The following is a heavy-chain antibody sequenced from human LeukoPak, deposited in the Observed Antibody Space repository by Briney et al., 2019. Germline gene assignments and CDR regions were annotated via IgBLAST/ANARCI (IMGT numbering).Heavy chain of an antibody. CDR2: IDWDDDE. D-gene: IGHD1-1*01. V-gene: IGHV2-70*11. J-gene: IGHJ6*02. Sequence: SGPALVRPTQTLTLTCTCSGFSLTTSGMCVTWVRQPPRKALEWLARIDWDDDEYYNTSLKTRLTISKDTSKNQVVLTMTNMDPVDTATYYCARSTRDYFYNYGMDVWGRGTTVTVSS. CDR3: ARSTRDYFYNYGMDV. CDR1: GFSLTTSGMC.